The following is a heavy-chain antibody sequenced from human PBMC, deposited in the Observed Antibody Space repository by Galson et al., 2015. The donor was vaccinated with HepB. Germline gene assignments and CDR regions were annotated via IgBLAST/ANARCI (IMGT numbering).Heavy chain of an antibody. J-gene: IGHJ4*02. CDR3: AKVKGSTTVTTSGFDY. CDR1: GFTFSSYA. Sequence: SLRLSCAASGFTFSSYAMSWVRQAPGKGLEWVSAITRSGGSTYYADSVKGRFTISRDNSKNTLYLQMNSLRAEDTAVYYCAKVKGSTTVTTSGFDYWGQGTLVTVSS. CDR2: ITRSGGST. V-gene: IGHV3-23*01. D-gene: IGHD4-17*01.